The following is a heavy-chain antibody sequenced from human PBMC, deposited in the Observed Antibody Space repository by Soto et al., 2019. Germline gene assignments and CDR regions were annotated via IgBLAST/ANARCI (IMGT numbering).Heavy chain of an antibody. CDR3: SPRSASYWGAFDI. D-gene: IGHD3-10*01. Sequence: QVQLQESGPGLVKPSETLSLTCTVSGGSITSLYWSWIRQPPGKGLGRMGYTSYSGGTSYNPPPYRRGSSSLDTSKNQFSLRLISVAPADTAVYYCSPRSASYWGAFDILGLGSLVTVSS. CDR2: TSYSGGT. J-gene: IGHJ4*02. CDR1: GGSITSLY. V-gene: IGHV4-59*11.